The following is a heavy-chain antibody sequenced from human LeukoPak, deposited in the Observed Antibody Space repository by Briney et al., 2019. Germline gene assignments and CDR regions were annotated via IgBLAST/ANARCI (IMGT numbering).Heavy chain of an antibody. Sequence: MPGGSLRLSCAASGFTFSRYTMNWVRQAPGMGLEWVSSISSSGYYIYQADSVKGRFTISRDNAKNSLYLQMNSLRAEDTAVYYCAREARYCSSSSCDYFDYWGQGTLVTVSS. CDR2: ISSSGYYI. D-gene: IGHD2-2*01. CDR1: GFTFSRYT. CDR3: AREARYCSSSSCDYFDY. J-gene: IGHJ4*02. V-gene: IGHV3-21*01.